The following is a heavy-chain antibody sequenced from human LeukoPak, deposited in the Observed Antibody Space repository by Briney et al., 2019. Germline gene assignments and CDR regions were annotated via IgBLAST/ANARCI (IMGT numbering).Heavy chain of an antibody. V-gene: IGHV1-69*05. CDR3: ARSLSTYYYDSSGYFNYYYYMDV. CDR2: IIPIFGTA. J-gene: IGHJ6*03. D-gene: IGHD3-22*01. Sequence: GASVKVSCKASGGTFSSYAISWVRQAPGQGLEWMGGIIPIFGTANYAQKFQGRVTITTDESTSTAYMELSSLRSDDTAVYYCARSLSTYYYDSSGYFNYYYYMDVWGKGTTVTVSS. CDR1: GGTFSSYA.